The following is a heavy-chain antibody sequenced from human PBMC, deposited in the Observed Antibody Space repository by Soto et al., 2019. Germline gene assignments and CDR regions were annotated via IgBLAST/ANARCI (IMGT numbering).Heavy chain of an antibody. CDR2: IIPILGIA. CDR1: GGTFSSYT. D-gene: IGHD2-21*02. J-gene: IGHJ4*02. V-gene: IGHV1-69*02. CDR3: AYCGGDCYLDY. Sequence: QVQLVQSGAEVKKPGSSVKVSCKASGGTFSSYTISWVRQAPGQGLEWMGRIIPILGIANYAQKSQGRVTITADKSTSTAYMELSSVRCEDTAVYYCAYCGGDCYLDYWGQGTLVTVSS.